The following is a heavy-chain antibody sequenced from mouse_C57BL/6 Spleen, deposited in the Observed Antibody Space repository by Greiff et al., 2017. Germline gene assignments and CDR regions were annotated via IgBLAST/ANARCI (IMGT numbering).Heavy chain of an antibody. CDR1: GYTFTSYW. CDR3: ARWGTTVVGGFDY. V-gene: IGHV1-64*01. J-gene: IGHJ2*01. Sequence: QVQLQQPGAELVKPGASVKLSCKASGYTFTSYWMHWVKQRPGQGLEWIGMIHPNSGSTNYNEKFKSKATLTVDKSSSTAYMQLSSLTSEDSAVYYCARWGTTVVGGFDYWGQGTTLTVSS. CDR2: IHPNSGST. D-gene: IGHD1-1*01.